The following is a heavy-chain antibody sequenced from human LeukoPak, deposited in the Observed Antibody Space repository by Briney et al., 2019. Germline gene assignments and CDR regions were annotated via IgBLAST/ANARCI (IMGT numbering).Heavy chain of an antibody. CDR3: ARELITSGGIDY. Sequence: SQTLSFTCTVSGGSISSGDYYWSWIRQPPGKGLEWIGYIYYSGSTYYNPSLKSRVTISVDTSKNQFSLKLSSVTAADTAVYYCARELITSGGIDYWGQGTLVTVSS. V-gene: IGHV4-30-4*01. J-gene: IGHJ4*02. CDR2: IYYSGST. CDR1: GGSISSGDYY.